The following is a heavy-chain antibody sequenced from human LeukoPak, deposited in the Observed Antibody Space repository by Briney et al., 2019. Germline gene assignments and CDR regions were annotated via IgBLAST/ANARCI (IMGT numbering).Heavy chain of an antibody. CDR3: ARGTGPRDYYYHMDV. CDR1: GFIFSSYA. J-gene: IGHJ6*03. D-gene: IGHD1-14*01. Sequence: GGCLRLSCAASGFIFSSYALHWVRQAPGKGLEWVAFISYDGSNKYSADSVKGRFTISRDKSKNTLYLQMNSLRVEDTAVYYCARGTGPRDYYYHMDVWGKGTTVTVSS. CDR2: ISYDGSNK. V-gene: IGHV3-30*04.